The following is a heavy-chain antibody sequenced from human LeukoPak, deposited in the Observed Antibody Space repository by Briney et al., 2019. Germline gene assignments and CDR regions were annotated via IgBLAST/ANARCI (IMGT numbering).Heavy chain of an antibody. Sequence: GGSLRLSCAASGFTFSSYAMSWVRQAPGKGLEWVSAISGSGGSTYYADSVKGRFTISRDNSKNTLYLQMNSLRAEDTAVYYCAKDPPRVVVVAATPGYWGQGTLVTVSS. CDR2: ISGSGGST. CDR1: GFTFSSYA. V-gene: IGHV3-23*01. D-gene: IGHD2-15*01. CDR3: AKDPPRVVVVAATPGY. J-gene: IGHJ4*02.